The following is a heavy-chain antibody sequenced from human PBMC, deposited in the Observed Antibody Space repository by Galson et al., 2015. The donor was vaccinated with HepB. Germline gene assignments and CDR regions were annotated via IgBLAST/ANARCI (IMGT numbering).Heavy chain of an antibody. V-gene: IGHV6-1*01. CDR1: GDSVSSNSAA. J-gene: IGHJ6*02. CDR2: TYYRSKWYN. CDR3: ARDRPTTRWETYCSGGSCYSGGYYYYGMDV. Sequence: AISGDSVSSNSAAWNWIRQSPSRGLEWLGRTYYRSKWYNDYAVSVKSRITINPDTSKNQFSLQLSSVTPEDTAVYYCARDRPTTRWETYCSGGSCYSGGYYYYGMDVWGQGTTVTVSS. D-gene: IGHD2-15*01.